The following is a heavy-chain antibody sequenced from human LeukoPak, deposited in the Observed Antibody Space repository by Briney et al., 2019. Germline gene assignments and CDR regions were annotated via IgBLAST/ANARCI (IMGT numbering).Heavy chain of an antibody. CDR1: GFTFRSHA. V-gene: IGHV3-23*01. CDR2: IYENGGTT. Sequence: GGSLRLSCVGSGFTFRSHAMSWVRQAPEKGLEFVSGIYENGGTTYYADSVKGRFSISRDNSKNTLYLQMDSLRGEDTAVYYRAKDFRIGYSAHFDYWGQGALVTVSS. D-gene: IGHD2-21*01. J-gene: IGHJ4*02. CDR3: AKDFRIGYSAHFDY.